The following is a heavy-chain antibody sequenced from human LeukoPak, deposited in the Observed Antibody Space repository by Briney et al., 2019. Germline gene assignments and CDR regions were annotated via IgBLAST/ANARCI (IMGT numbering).Heavy chain of an antibody. CDR2: IYPGDSDT. CDR3: ARRRGYSYGYLGGIAFDI. J-gene: IGHJ3*02. Sequence: PGGSLKISCKGSGYSFTSYWIGWVRQMPGKGLEWMGIIYPGDSDTRYSPSFQGQVTISADKSISTAYLQWSSLKASGTAMYYCARRRGYSYGYLGGIAFDIWGQGTMVTVSS. CDR1: GYSFTSYW. V-gene: IGHV5-51*01. D-gene: IGHD5-18*01.